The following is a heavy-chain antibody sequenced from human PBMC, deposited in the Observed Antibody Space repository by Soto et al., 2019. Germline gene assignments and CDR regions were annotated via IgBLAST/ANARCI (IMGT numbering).Heavy chain of an antibody. V-gene: IGHV5-51*01. J-gene: IGHJ5*02. CDR1: GYSFTNYW. D-gene: IGHD3-3*01. CDR3: ARLEWLSLAAWFDP. Sequence: PGESLKISCKGSGYSFTNYWIGWVRQMPGKGLEWMGMIYPDDSDTKYSPSFQGQVTFSADKSIHTAYLQWSSLKASDTAIYYCARLEWLSLAAWFDPWGQGTLVTVSS. CDR2: IYPDDSDT.